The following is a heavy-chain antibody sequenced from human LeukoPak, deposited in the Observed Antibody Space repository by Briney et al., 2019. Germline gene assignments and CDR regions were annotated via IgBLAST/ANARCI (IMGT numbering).Heavy chain of an antibody. Sequence: GGSLRLSCAASGFTFSSYSINWVRQAPGKGLEWVSSISSSSSYIYYADSVKGRFTISRDNAKNSLYLQMNSLRAEDTAVYYCARAEGARGRPYYFDYWGQGTLVTVSS. CDR2: ISSSSSYI. CDR1: GFTFSSYS. J-gene: IGHJ4*02. CDR3: ARAEGARGRPYYFDY. V-gene: IGHV3-21*04. D-gene: IGHD1-26*01.